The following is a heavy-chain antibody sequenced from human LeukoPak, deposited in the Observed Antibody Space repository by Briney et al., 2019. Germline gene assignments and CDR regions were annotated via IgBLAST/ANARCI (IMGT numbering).Heavy chain of an antibody. Sequence: GGSLRLSCAASGFTFSSYEMNWVRQAPGKGLEWVSYTSSSTNTIYYADSVKGRFTISRDNAKNSLYLQMNSLRAEDTAVYYCAMRFDYWGQGTLVTVSS. CDR3: AMRFDY. J-gene: IGHJ4*02. D-gene: IGHD3-10*01. V-gene: IGHV3-48*03. CDR1: GFTFSSYE. CDR2: TSSSTNTI.